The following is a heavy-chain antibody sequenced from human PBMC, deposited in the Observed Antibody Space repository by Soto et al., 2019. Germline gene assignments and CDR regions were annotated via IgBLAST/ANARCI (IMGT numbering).Heavy chain of an antibody. D-gene: IGHD1-7*01. Sequence: QAQLVESGGGVVQPGRSLRLSCAASECTFNTYAMHWVRQAPGKGLEWVAVIAYDGNDKYYADSVKGRFTISRDNSKNALYLQMNTLRPEDTAMYYCARDVGNYVPYYYGMDVWGRGTTVTVSS. CDR1: ECTFNTYA. V-gene: IGHV3-30*03. CDR2: IAYDGNDK. CDR3: ARDVGNYVPYYYGMDV. J-gene: IGHJ6*02.